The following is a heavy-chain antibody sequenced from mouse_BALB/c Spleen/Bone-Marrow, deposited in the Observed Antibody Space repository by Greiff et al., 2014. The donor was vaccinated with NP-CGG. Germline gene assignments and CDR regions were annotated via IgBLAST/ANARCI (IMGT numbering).Heavy chain of an antibody. CDR2: INPSSGYT. CDR1: GYTFTSYT. J-gene: IGHJ3*01. CDR3: ARSYYDHDRAWFAY. D-gene: IGHD2-4*01. V-gene: IGHV1-4*01. Sequence: QVQLQQPGAELARPGASVKMSCKASGYTFTSYTMHWVKQRPGQGLEWIGYINPSSGYTNYNQKFKDKATLTADKSSSTAYMQRSSLTSEDSVVYYCARSYYDHDRAWFAYWGQGLWSLSLQ.